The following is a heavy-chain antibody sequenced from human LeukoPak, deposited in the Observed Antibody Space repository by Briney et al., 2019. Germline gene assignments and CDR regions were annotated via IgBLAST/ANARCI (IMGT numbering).Heavy chain of an antibody. CDR1: GYTFTSYD. V-gene: IGHV1-8*01. J-gene: IGHJ4*02. CDR3: ATGLGDYNTDWFPISGY. Sequence: GASVKVSCKASGYTFTSYDINWVRQATGQGLEWMGWMNPNSGNTGYAQKFQGRVTMTRNTSITTAYMELSSLGPEDTATYYCATGLGDYNTDWFPISGYWGQGTLVTVSS. D-gene: IGHD3-9*01. CDR2: MNPNSGNT.